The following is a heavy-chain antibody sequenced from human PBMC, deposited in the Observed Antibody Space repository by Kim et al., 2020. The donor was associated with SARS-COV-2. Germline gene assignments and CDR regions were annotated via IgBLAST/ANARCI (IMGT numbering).Heavy chain of an antibody. V-gene: IGHV1-18*01. CDR3: ATGSGSYSPSDY. Sequence: NYAQKLQGRVTMTTDTSTSTAYMELRSLRSYDTAVYYCATGSGSYSPSDYWGQGTLVTVSS. D-gene: IGHD3-10*01. J-gene: IGHJ4*02.